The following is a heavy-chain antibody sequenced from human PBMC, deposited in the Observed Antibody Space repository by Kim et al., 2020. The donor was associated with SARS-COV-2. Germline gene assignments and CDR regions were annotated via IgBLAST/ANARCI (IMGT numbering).Heavy chain of an antibody. V-gene: IGHV1-3*01. J-gene: IGHJ4*02. D-gene: IGHD3-3*01. CDR2: INAGSGNT. Sequence: ASVKVSCKASGYTFSNYAMHWVRQAPGQRLEWMGWINAGSGNTEYSQKFQGRHIITRDTSASTAYMELSSLRSEDTAVYYCARGGAVLRFLEWLSSYFDYWGQGTLVTVSS. CDR1: GYTFSNYA. CDR3: ARGGAVLRFLEWLSSYFDY.